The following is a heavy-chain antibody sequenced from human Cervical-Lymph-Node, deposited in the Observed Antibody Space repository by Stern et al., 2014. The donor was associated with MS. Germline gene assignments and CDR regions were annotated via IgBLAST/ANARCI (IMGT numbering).Heavy chain of an antibody. J-gene: IGHJ2*01. CDR1: GLTFSSHA. Sequence: EVQLVESGGGLVQPGGSLRLSCAAPGLTFSSHALSWVRQASGKGLEWVSGITSGDIPFYADSVRGRFTISRDNSKNTLYLQMNSLRAEDTAVYYCATNEDYVEYVLWYFDLWGRGTRVTVSS. CDR2: ITSGDIP. V-gene: IGHV3-23*04. D-gene: IGHD4-17*01. CDR3: ATNEDYVEYVLWYFDL.